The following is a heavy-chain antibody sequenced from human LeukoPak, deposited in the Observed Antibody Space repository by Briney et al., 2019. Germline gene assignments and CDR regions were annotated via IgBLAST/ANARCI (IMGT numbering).Heavy chain of an antibody. J-gene: IGHJ4*02. CDR3: AKEVLLSYGDYTYVDY. D-gene: IGHD4-17*01. Sequence: GGSLRLSCAGSGFTFSSYAMSWVRQAPGKGLEWVSAISGSGGSTYYADSVKGRFTISRDNSKNTLNLQMNSLRAEDTAVYYCAKEVLLSYGDYTYVDYWGQGTLVTVSS. V-gene: IGHV3-23*01. CDR2: ISGSGGST. CDR1: GFTFSSYA.